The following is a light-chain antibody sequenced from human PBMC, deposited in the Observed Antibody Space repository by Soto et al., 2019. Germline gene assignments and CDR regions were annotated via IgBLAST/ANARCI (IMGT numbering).Light chain of an antibody. Sequence: NFMLTQPHSVSESPGKTVTISCTRSSGSIASNYVQWYQQRPGSAPTTVIYEDNQRPSGVPDRFSGSIDSSSNSASLTISGLKTEDEADYYCQSYGSSNLDVVFGGGTKVTVL. CDR3: QSYGSSNLDVV. J-gene: IGLJ2*01. CDR1: SGSIASNY. CDR2: EDN. V-gene: IGLV6-57*04.